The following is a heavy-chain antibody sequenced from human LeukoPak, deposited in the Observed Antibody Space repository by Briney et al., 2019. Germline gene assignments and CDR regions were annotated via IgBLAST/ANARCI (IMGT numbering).Heavy chain of an antibody. Sequence: QTGGSLRLSCAASGFTFNSYAMSWVRQAPGKGPEWVANIKDDGSEKYYLDSVKGRFSISRDNAKNSLYLQMNSLRAEDTAVYSCARIKEYGFDIWGQGTMVTVSS. D-gene: IGHD3-10*01. CDR3: ARIKEYGFDI. CDR1: GFTFNSYA. J-gene: IGHJ3*02. CDR2: IKDDGSEK. V-gene: IGHV3-7*01.